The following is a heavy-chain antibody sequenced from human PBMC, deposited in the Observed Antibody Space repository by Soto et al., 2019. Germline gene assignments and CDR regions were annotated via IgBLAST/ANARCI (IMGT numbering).Heavy chain of an antibody. Sequence: GESLKISCKGSGYSFTSYWISWVRQMPGKGLEWMGRIDPSDSYTNYSPSFQGHVTISAEKSISTAYLQWSSLKASDTAMYYCARHRGGPDNRFDPWGQGTLVTVSS. D-gene: IGHD2-15*01. CDR2: IDPSDSYT. CDR1: GYSFTSYW. V-gene: IGHV5-10-1*01. CDR3: ARHRGGPDNRFDP. J-gene: IGHJ5*02.